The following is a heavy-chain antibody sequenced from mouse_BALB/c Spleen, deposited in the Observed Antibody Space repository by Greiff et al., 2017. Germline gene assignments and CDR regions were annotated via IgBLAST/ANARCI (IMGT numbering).Heavy chain of an antibody. CDR3: ARDRAGTDYAMDY. D-gene: IGHD3-1*01. Sequence: EVQVVESGGGLVKPGGSLKLSCAASGFTFSDYYMYWVRQTPEKRLEWVATISDGGSYTYYPDSVKGRFTISRDNAKNNLYLQMSSLKSEDTAMYYCARDRAGTDYAMDYWGQGTSVTVSS. CDR2: ISDGGSYT. J-gene: IGHJ4*01. V-gene: IGHV5-4*02. CDR1: GFTFSDYY.